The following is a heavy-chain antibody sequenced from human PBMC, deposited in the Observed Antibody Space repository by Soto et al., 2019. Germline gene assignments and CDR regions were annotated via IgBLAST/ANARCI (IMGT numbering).Heavy chain of an antibody. CDR2: IDPSDSYT. J-gene: IGHJ5*02. Sequence: PGESLKISCKGSGYRFTSYWISWVRQMPGKGLEWMGRIDPSDSYTNYSPSFQGHVTISADKSISTAYLQWSSLKASDTAMYYCARRLGYCSGGSCYTWFDPWGQGTLVTSPQ. D-gene: IGHD2-15*01. CDR3: ARRLGYCSGGSCYTWFDP. V-gene: IGHV5-10-1*01. CDR1: GYRFTSYW.